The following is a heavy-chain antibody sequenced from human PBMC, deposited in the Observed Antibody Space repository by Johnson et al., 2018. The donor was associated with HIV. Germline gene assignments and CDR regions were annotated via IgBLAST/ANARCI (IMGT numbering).Heavy chain of an antibody. V-gene: IGHV3-30-3*01. J-gene: IGHJ3*02. Sequence: VQLVESGGGMVQPGRSLRLSCAPSGFTFSTEALHWVRQAPGKGLEWVAVVSYDGSNKYYAASVKGRFTISRDNAKNSLYLQMNSLRAEDTAVYYCARDRGGSWAFDIWGQGTMVTVSS. CDR1: GFTFSTEA. CDR3: ARDRGGSWAFDI. CDR2: VSYDGSNK. D-gene: IGHD1-26*01.